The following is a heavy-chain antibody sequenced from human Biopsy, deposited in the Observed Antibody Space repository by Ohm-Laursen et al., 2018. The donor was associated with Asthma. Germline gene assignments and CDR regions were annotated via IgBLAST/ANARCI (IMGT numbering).Heavy chain of an antibody. CDR3: ARAVDYSHYYGIDV. Sequence: ASVKVSYKTSGYTFNSAGITWVRQAPGQGLEWMGWVSVYNGNTKVAQKLQDRVTMITDTSTSTAYMELRSLRSDDTAVYFCARAVDYSHYYGIDVWGQGTTVTVS. V-gene: IGHV1-18*01. J-gene: IGHJ6*02. CDR2: VSVYNGNT. CDR1: GYTFNSAG. D-gene: IGHD3-10*01.